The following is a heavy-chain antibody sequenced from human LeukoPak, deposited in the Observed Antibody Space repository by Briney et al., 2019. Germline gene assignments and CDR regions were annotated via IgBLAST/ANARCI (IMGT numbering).Heavy chain of an antibody. CDR3: ARGCNSGFPPSKH. D-gene: IGHD3-10*01. J-gene: IGHJ1*01. CDR2: INHSGST. V-gene: IGHV4-34*01. CDR1: GGSFSGYY. Sequence: PSETLSLTCAVYGGSFSGYYWTWIRQPPGKGLEWIGEINHSGSTNYNPSLKSRVTISIDTSKNQFSLRLSSVTAADTAVYYCARGCNSGFPPSKHWGQGTLVTASS.